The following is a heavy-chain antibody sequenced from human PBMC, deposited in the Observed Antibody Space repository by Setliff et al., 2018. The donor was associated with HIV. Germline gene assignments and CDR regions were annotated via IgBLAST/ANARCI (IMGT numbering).Heavy chain of an antibody. V-gene: IGHV3-30*04. J-gene: IGHJ4*02. CDR2: ISYDGSNK. D-gene: IGHD6-19*01. CDR3: ATPLYSSGWLFDY. Sequence: GGSLRLSCAASGFTFSSYAMHWVRQAPGKGLEWVAVISYDGSNKYYADSVKGRFTISRDNSKNTLYLQMNSLRAEDTAVYYCATPLYSSGWLFDYWGQGTLVTVSS. CDR1: GFTFSSYA.